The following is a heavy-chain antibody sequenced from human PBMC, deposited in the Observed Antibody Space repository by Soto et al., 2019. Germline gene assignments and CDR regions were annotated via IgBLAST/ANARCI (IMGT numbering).Heavy chain of an antibody. J-gene: IGHJ4*02. CDR2: IRSKAYGGTT. CDR1: GFTFGDYA. D-gene: IGHD3-16*02. Sequence: GGSLRLSCTASGFTFGDYAMSWFRQAPGKGLEWVGFIRSKAYGGTTEYAASVKGRFTISRDDSKSIAYLQMNSLKTEDTAVYYCTSWVSGELSLLSYWGQGTLVTVSS. V-gene: IGHV3-49*03. CDR3: TSWVSGELSLLSY.